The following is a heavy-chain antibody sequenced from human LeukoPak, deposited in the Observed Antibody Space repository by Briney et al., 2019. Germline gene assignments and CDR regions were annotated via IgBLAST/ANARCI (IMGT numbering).Heavy chain of an antibody. J-gene: IGHJ4*02. D-gene: IGHD5-12*01. CDR3: ARGQVDIVATSSDY. CDR1: GFTFSSYS. V-gene: IGHV3-21*01. CDR2: IGSSSSYI. Sequence: PGGSLRLSCAASGFTFSSYSMNWVRQAPGKGLEWVSSIGSSSSYIYYADSVKGRFTISRDNAKNSLYLQMNSLRAEDTAVYYCARGQVDIVATSSDYWGQGTLVTVSS.